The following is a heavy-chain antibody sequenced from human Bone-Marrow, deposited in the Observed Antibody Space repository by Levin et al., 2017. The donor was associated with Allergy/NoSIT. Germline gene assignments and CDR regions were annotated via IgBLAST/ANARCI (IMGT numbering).Heavy chain of an antibody. CDR3: ASHILTGTTADAFGV. D-gene: IGHD1-20*01. CDR1: GFTFRDYY. J-gene: IGHJ3*01. Sequence: NPGGSLRLSCAASGFTFRDYYMSWIRQAPGKGLEWISYISVSSSTEYYADSVEGRFTISRDDARDSLYLQMNSLRAEDTAVYYCASHILTGTTADAFGVWGQGTLVTVSS. CDR2: ISVSSSTE. V-gene: IGHV3-11*01.